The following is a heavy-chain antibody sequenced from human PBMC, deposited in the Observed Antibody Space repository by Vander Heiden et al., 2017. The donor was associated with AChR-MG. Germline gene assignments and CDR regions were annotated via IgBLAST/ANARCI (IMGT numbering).Heavy chain of an antibody. CDR2: ISPEGGS. J-gene: IGHJ4*02. CDR1: GFTVSTCI. D-gene: IGHD6-19*01. Sequence: QVQVVEDGAGVVQPGTSRTPSCAPAGFTVSTCILHCVRLAPGRGLGWVALISPEGGSHYPDSVKGRFTISRDNSKNTLYLQLSSVTVDDTAMYYCAREFVSSGRAGTFDNWGQGTLVTVSS. CDR3: AREFVSSGRAGTFDN. V-gene: IGHV3-30-3*01.